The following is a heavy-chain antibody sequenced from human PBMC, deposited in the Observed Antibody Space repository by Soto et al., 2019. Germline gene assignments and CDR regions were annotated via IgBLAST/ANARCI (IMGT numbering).Heavy chain of an antibody. D-gene: IGHD5-18*01. CDR1: GGSLSSGDYY. CDR3: ARASPVVTDV. J-gene: IGHJ6*04. V-gene: IGHV4-30-4*01. Sequence: QVQLQESGPGLVKPSQTLSLTCTVSGGSLSSGDYYWRWIRQPPGKGLEWIGYIYYSGSTYYNPSLKGRVTLSVDTSKNQFSLKLSSVTAADTAVYYCARASPVVTDVWGKGTTVTVSS. CDR2: IYYSGST.